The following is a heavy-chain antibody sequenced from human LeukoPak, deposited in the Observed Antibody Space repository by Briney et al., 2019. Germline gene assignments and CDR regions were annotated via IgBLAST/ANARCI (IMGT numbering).Heavy chain of an antibody. D-gene: IGHD2-2*01. J-gene: IGHJ4*02. V-gene: IGHV3-23*01. CDR2: ISGIGGST. Sequence: PGGSLRLSCAASGFTFSSYAMSWVRQAPGKGLEWVSAISGIGGSTYYADSVKGRFTFSRDNSKNTLYLQMNSLRAEDTAVYYCAKGDYCSSTNCYEGQYYFHYWGQGTLVTVSS. CDR1: GFTFSSYA. CDR3: AKGDYCSSTNCYEGQYYFHY.